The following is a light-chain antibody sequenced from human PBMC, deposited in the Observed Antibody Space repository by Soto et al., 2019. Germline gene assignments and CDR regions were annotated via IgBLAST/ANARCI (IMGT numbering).Light chain of an antibody. Sequence: DIQMTQSPSSLSASVGDRVTITCRASQSISSYLNWYQQKPGKAPKLLIYAASSLQSGVPSRFSGSGSGTDFTLTISSLQPEDFATYYCQQSYGNPKTFGQETKVDIK. CDR2: AAS. J-gene: IGKJ1*01. CDR3: QQSYGNPKT. CDR1: QSISSY. V-gene: IGKV1-39*01.